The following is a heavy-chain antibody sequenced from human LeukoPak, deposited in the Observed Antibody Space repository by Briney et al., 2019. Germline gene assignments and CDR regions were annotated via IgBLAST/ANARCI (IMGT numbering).Heavy chain of an antibody. CDR1: GFMFSNFA. CDR2: VGGSGEKT. CDR3: AKTGYGDFEGWYFDV. V-gene: IGHV3-23*01. J-gene: IGHJ2*01. D-gene: IGHD4-17*01. Sequence: AGGSLRLSCAASGFMFSNFAMTWVRQAPGKGLEWIATVGGSGEKTYFAEPVKGRFSISRDNSRSTVNLQMSSLRDADTALYYCAKTGYGDFEGWYFDVWGRGALVTVSS.